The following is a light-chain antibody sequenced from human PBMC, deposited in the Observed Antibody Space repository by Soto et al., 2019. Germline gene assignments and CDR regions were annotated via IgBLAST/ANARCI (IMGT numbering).Light chain of an antibody. V-gene: IGKV3-20*01. Sequence: EIVLTQSPGTLSLSPGERATHSCRASQSVSSNYLAWYQQKPGQAPRVLIYVASSRATGIPDRFSGSGSGTDFTLTISRLEPEDFAVYYCQQYGSSPITFGQGTRLEIK. CDR1: QSVSSNY. J-gene: IGKJ5*01. CDR2: VAS. CDR3: QQYGSSPIT.